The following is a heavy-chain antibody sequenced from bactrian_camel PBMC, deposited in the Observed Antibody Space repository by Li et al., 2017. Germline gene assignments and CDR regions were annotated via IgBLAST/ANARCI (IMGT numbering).Heavy chain of an antibody. V-gene: IGHV3S53*01. D-gene: IGHD1*01. J-gene: IGHJ4*01. Sequence: QLVESGGGSVQAGGSLRLSCVVSGFFSVSGCMGWFRQAPGKGRERVAQMTRAESINYADSVKGRFTASRDNTKNSVDLQMNSLKPDDTAVYYCAATGQMLSVAGCRTQGTQVTVS. CDR2: MTRAESI. CDR1: GFFSVSGC.